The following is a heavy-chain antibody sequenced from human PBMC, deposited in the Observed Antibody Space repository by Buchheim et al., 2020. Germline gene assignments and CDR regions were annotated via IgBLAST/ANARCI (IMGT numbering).Heavy chain of an antibody. CDR2: IWYDGSNK. CDR3: AKDRYSTSRYFDY. V-gene: IGHV3-30*18. D-gene: IGHD6-13*01. Sequence: QVQLVESGGGVVQPGRSLRLSCAASGFTFSSYGMHWVRQAPGKGPEWVAIIWYDGSNKYYADSVKGRFTISRDNSKDTLYLKMNSLRAEDTAVYYCAKDRYSTSRYFDYWGQGTL. CDR1: GFTFSSYG. J-gene: IGHJ4*02.